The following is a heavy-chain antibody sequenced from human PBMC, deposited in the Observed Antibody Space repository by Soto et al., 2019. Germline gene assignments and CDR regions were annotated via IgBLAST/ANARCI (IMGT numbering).Heavy chain of an antibody. Sequence: QVHLVQSGAEVKKPGASVKVSCKASGYSLTSYYMHWVRQAPGQGLEWMGITNPGDGSTRYAQKFKGRVTMTSDTSTSTVYMEMSSLTSKDTGVYYCARSYVTSRPIDYWGQGTLVTVSS. V-gene: IGHV1-46*01. D-gene: IGHD3-10*02. CDR3: ARSYVTSRPIDY. J-gene: IGHJ4*02. CDR1: GYSLTSYY. CDR2: TNPGDGST.